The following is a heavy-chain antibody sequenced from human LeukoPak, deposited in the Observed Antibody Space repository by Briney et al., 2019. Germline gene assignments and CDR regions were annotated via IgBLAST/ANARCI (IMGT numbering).Heavy chain of an antibody. CDR3: ATPHPSSTSWATGTRYYYMDV. Sequence: GASVKVSCKASGGTFSSYAISWVRQAPGQGLEWMRRIIPILDIANYAQKFQGRVTITTDESTSTAYMELSSLRSEDTAVYYCATPHPSSTSWATGTRYYYMDVWGKGTTVTVSS. CDR2: IIPILDIA. D-gene: IGHD2-2*01. V-gene: IGHV1-69*04. CDR1: GGTFSSYA. J-gene: IGHJ6*03.